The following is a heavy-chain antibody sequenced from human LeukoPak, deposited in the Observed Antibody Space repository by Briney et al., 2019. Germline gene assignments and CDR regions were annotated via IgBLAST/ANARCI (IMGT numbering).Heavy chain of an antibody. CDR2: IYHSGST. D-gene: IGHD3-3*01. CDR1: GYSISSGYY. CDR3: ASKHYDFWSGYYRRGYYFDY. J-gene: IGHJ4*02. Sequence: SETLSLTCAVSGYSISSGYYWGWIRQPPGKGLEWIGSIYHSGSTYYNPSLKSRVTISVDTSKNQFSLKLSSVTAADTAVYYCASKHYDFWSGYYRRGYYFDYWGQGTLVTVSS. V-gene: IGHV4-38-2*01.